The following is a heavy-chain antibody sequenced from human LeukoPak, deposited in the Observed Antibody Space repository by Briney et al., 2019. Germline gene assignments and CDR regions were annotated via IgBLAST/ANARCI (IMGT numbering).Heavy chain of an antibody. D-gene: IGHD6-13*01. J-gene: IGHJ5*02. CDR1: GFTFSSYS. CDR3: ARDGHSSSWYSTWFDP. Sequence: GGSLRLSCAASGFTFSSYSMNWVRQAPGKGLEWVSSISSSSSYIYYADSVKGRFTISRDNAKNSLSLQMNSLRAEDTAVYYCARDGHSSSWYSTWFDPWGQGTLVTASS. CDR2: ISSSSSYI. V-gene: IGHV3-21*01.